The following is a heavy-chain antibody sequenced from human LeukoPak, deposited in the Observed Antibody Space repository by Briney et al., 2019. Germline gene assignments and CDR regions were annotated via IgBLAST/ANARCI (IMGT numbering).Heavy chain of an antibody. V-gene: IGHV1-2*02. CDR3: TSDTYYYDSTGLGHWFDP. Sequence: ASVKVSCKASGYTFTGYYMHWVRQAPGQGLEWMGWINPDSGGTNYAQKFQGRVTMTWDTSISTAYMELSSLRSDDTAVYYCTSDTYYYDSTGLGHWFDPWGQGTLVTVSS. CDR2: INPDSGGT. J-gene: IGHJ5*02. D-gene: IGHD3-22*01. CDR1: GYTFTGYY.